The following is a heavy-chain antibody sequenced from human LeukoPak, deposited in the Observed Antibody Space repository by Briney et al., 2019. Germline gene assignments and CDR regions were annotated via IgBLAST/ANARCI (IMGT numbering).Heavy chain of an antibody. CDR2: IYTSGST. CDR3: ARDDSSAYMDAFDI. Sequence: KPSQTLSLTCTVSGGSISSGSYYLSWIRQPAGKVLEWIGRIYTSGSTNYNPSLKSRVTISVDTSKNQFSLKLSSVTAADTAVYYCARDDSSAYMDAFDIWGQGTMVTVSS. D-gene: IGHD3-22*01. J-gene: IGHJ3*02. V-gene: IGHV4-61*02. CDR1: GGSISSGSYY.